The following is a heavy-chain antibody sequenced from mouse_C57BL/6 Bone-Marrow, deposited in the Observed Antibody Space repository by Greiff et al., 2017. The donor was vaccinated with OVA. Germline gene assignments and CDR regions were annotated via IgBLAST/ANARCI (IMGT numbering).Heavy chain of an antibody. CDR2: ISSGGSYT. D-gene: IGHD2-4*01. V-gene: IGHV5-6*02. Sequence: EVMLVESGGDLVKPGGSLKLSCAASGFTFSSYGMSWVRQTPAKRLSWVATISSGGSYTYYPDSVKGRFTISRDNAKNTLYLQMSSLKSEDTAMYYCARIYYDYDGFAYWGQGTLVTVSA. CDR3: ARIYYDYDGFAY. CDR1: GFTFSSYG. J-gene: IGHJ3*01.